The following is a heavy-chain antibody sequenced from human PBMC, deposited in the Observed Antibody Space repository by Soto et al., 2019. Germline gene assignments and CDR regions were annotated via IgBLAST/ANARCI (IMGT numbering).Heavy chain of an antibody. CDR2: ISGSGGST. J-gene: IGHJ4*02. CDR3: ARAARDIVVVIPHFDY. D-gene: IGHD2-21*01. V-gene: IGHV3-23*01. CDR1: GFTFSSYA. Sequence: GGSLRLSCAASGFTFSSYAMSWVRQAPGKGLEWVSAISGSGGSTYYADSVKGRFTISRDNSKNTLYLQMNSLRAEDTAVYYCARAARDIVVVIPHFDYWGQGTLVTVSS.